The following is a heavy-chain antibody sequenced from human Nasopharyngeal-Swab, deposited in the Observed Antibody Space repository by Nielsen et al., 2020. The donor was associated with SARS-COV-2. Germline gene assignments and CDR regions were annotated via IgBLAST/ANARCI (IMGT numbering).Heavy chain of an antibody. Sequence: SETLSPTCTVSGGSISSSSYYWGWIRQPPGKGLEWIGSIYYSGSTYYNSSLKSRVTISVHTSKDQFSLKLSSVTAADAAVYYCARDYPWGYGDAFDIWGQGTMVTVSS. V-gene: IGHV4-39*07. CDR2: IYYSGST. J-gene: IGHJ3*02. CDR3: ARDYPWGYGDAFDI. D-gene: IGHD7-27*01. CDR1: GGSISSSSYY.